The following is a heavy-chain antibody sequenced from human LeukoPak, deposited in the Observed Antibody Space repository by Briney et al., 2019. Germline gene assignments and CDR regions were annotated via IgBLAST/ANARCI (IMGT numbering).Heavy chain of an antibody. V-gene: IGHV3-21*01. CDR1: GFTFSSSW. CDR3: ARDPGDSSGYYLYYYFDY. J-gene: IGHJ4*02. Sequence: PGGSLRLSCAASGFTFSSSWMCWVRQAPGKGLEWVSSSSSSSSYIYYADSVKGRFTISRDNAKNSLYLQMNSLRAEDTAVYYCARDPGDSSGYYLYYYFDYWGQGTLVTVSS. D-gene: IGHD3-22*01. CDR2: SSSSSSYI.